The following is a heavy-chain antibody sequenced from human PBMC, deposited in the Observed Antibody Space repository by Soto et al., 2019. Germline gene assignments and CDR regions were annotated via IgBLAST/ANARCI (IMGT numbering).Heavy chain of an antibody. CDR2: IYYSGST. Sequence: SETLSLTCTVSGGSISSYYWSWIRQPPGKGLEWIGYIYYSGSTNYNPSLKSRVTISVDTSKNQFSLKLSSVTAADTAVYYCASSYDFWSGYYYYYYMDVWGKGTTVTVSS. V-gene: IGHV4-59*08. CDR3: ASSYDFWSGYYYYYYMDV. J-gene: IGHJ6*03. D-gene: IGHD3-3*01. CDR1: GGSISSYY.